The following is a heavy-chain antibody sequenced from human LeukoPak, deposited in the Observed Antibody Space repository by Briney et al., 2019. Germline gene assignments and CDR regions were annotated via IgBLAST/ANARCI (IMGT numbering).Heavy chain of an antibody. D-gene: IGHD6-13*01. CDR2: IDPSDSYT. CDR3: ATSGAYSSSWYHGTDYYYYYGMDV. V-gene: IGHV5-10-1*01. CDR1: GSIFTSYW. Sequence: GESLRISCKGSGSIFTSYWISWVRQMPGKGLEWMGRIDPSDSYTNYSPSFQGHVTISADKSISTAYLQWSSLKASDTAMYYCATSGAYSSSWYHGTDYYYYYGMDVWGKGTTVTVSS. J-gene: IGHJ6*04.